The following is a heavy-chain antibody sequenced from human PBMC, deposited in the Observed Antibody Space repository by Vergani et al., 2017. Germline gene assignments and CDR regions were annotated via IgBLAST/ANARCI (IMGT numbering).Heavy chain of an antibody. J-gene: IGHJ5*02. CDR3: AQTGYSSSWYGPNWFDP. CDR1: GFTFNSYA. Sequence: VQLVESGGGVVQPGGSLRLSCAASGFTFNSYAMSWVRQAPGKGLEWVSAISGSGGSTYYADSVKGRFTISRDNSKNTLYLQMNSLRAEDTAVYYCAQTGYSSSWYGPNWFDPWGQGTLVTVSS. CDR2: ISGSGGST. V-gene: IGHV3-23*04. D-gene: IGHD6-13*01.